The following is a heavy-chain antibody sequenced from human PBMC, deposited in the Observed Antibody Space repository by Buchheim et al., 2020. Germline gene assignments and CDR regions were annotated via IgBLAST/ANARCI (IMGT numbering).Heavy chain of an antibody. D-gene: IGHD5-18*01. CDR2: ISYDGSNK. CDR3: AKARARIVYSYGYVLDY. J-gene: IGHJ4*02. Sequence: QVQLVESGGGVVQPGRSLRLSCAASGFTFSSYGMHWVRQAPGKGLEWVAVISYDGSNKYYADSVKGRFTISRDNSKNTLYLQMSSLRGEKTAVYYCAKARARIVYSYGYVLDYWGQGTL. V-gene: IGHV3-30*18. CDR1: GFTFSSYG.